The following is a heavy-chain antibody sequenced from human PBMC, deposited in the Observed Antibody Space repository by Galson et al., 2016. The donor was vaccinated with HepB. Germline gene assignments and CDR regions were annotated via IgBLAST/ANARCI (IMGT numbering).Heavy chain of an antibody. CDR2: ISFDGSNK. CDR3: ATSCSDCSGGSCYPGWFDL. CDR1: GFSFTDYT. V-gene: IGHV3-30*04. D-gene: IGHD2-15*01. Sequence: SLRLSCAASGFSFTDYTLHWVRQSPGKGLEWVAVISFDGSNKYYRDSVKGRFTISRDDSKNTLYLEMNGLRAEETAVYYCATSCSDCSGGSCYPGWFDLWGQGALVTVSS. J-gene: IGHJ5*02.